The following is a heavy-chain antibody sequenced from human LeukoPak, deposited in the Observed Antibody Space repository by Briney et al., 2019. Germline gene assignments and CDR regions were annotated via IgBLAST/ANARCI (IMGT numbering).Heavy chain of an antibody. CDR3: ARTRYYDSSGYYGPFDY. D-gene: IGHD3-22*01. CDR1: GFTFSSYA. CDR2: ISYDGSNK. Sequence: GRSLRLSCAASGFTFSSYAMHWVRQAPGKGLEWVAVISYDGSNKYYADSVKGRFTISRDNSKNTLYLQMNSLRAEDTAVYYCARTRYYDSSGYYGPFDYWGQGTLVTVSS. J-gene: IGHJ4*02. V-gene: IGHV3-30-3*01.